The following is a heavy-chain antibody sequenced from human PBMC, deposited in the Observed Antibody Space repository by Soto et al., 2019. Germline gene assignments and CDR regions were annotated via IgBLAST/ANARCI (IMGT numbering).Heavy chain of an antibody. V-gene: IGHV4-39*01. J-gene: IGHJ6*03. CDR2: IYYSGST. D-gene: IGHD3-3*02. Sequence: SETLSLTCTVSGGSISSSSYYWGWIRQPPGKGLEWIGSIYYSGSTYYNPSLKSRVTISVYTSKNQFSLRLSSVTAADTAVYYCARHIFPVSPVGQTDYYYYMDVWGKGTTVTVSS. CDR3: ARHIFPVSPVGQTDYYYYMDV. CDR1: GGSISSSSYY.